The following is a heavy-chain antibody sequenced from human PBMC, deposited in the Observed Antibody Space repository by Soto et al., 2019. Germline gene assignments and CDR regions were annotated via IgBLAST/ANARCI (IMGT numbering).Heavy chain of an antibody. J-gene: IGHJ4*02. Sequence: PSETLSLTCAVSSGSISSSNWWSWVRQPPGKGLEWIGEIYHSGSTNYNPSLKSRVTISVDKSKNQFSLKLSSVTAADTAVYYCARGGKGIRYTKSIAVAGSPFDYWGQGTLVTVSS. V-gene: IGHV4-4*02. CDR3: ARGGKGIRYTKSIAVAGSPFDY. D-gene: IGHD6-19*01. CDR1: SGSISSSNW. CDR2: IYHSGST.